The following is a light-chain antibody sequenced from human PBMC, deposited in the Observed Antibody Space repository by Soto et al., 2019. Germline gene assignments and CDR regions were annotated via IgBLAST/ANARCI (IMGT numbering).Light chain of an antibody. CDR2: KAS. V-gene: IGKV1-5*03. J-gene: IGKJ1*01. CDR1: QSISTW. Sequence: DIQMTQSPSTLSASVGDRVTITCRASQSISTWLAWYQQKAGKAPKLLIYKASSSQSRVPSRFSSSGSGKECTLTINSLQPDDFATYYCQQYSTYSRAFGQGTKVELK. CDR3: QQYSTYSRA.